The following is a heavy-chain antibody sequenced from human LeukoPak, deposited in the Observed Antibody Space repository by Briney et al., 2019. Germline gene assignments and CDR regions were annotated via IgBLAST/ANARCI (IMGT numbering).Heavy chain of an antibody. D-gene: IGHD3-22*01. Sequence: TLSLTCAVSGGSISSGGYSWSWIRQPPGKGLEWIGYIYHSGSTYYNPSLKSRVTISVDRSKNQFSLKLSSVTAADTAVYYCARGHYYDSSGYYNDAFDIWGQGKMVTVSS. V-gene: IGHV4-30-2*01. CDR2: IYHSGST. J-gene: IGHJ3*02. CDR3: ARGHYYDSSGYYNDAFDI. CDR1: GGSISSGGYS.